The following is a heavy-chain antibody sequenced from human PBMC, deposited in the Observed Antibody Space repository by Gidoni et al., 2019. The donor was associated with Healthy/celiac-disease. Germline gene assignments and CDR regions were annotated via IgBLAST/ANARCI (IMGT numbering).Heavy chain of an antibody. J-gene: IGHJ4*02. CDR3: ARTDSGYDWSFDY. V-gene: IGHV4-4*02. CDR1: GGSLSSSTW. CDR2: IYHSGST. D-gene: IGHD5-12*01. Sequence: GQVQESIPVLVKPLRNLSLTCAVSGGSLSSSTWWSWVRQPQGKGLEWIGEIYHSGSTNYNPSLKSRVTISVDKSKNQFSLKLSSVTAADTAVYYWARTDSGYDWSFDYWGQGTLVTVSS.